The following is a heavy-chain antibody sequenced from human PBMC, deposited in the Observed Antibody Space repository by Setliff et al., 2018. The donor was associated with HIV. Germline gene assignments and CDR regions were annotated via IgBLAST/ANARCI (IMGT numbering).Heavy chain of an antibody. CDR3: ARDGGYSVHQWFGDAFDI. V-gene: IGHV1-69*13. CDR2: IIPIFATA. J-gene: IGHJ3*02. D-gene: IGHD5-12*01. Sequence: SVKVSCKASGDTFSSYALSWVRQAPGQGLEWMGGIIPIFATANYAQKFKGRVTITADESMTTAYMELSSLRFDDTAVYYCARDGGYSVHQWFGDAFDIWGQGTMVTVSS. CDR1: GDTFSSYA.